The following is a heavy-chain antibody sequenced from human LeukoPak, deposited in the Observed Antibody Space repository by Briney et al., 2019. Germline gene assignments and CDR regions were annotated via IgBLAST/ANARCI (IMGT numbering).Heavy chain of an antibody. CDR2: ISYDGSNK. J-gene: IGHJ5*02. CDR1: GFTFSSYA. D-gene: IGHD6-13*01. V-gene: IGHV3-30-3*01. CDR3: ARAASSWYGNWFDP. Sequence: XAASGFTFSSYAMHWVRQAPGKGLEWVAVISYDGSNKYYADSVKGRFTISRDNSKNTLYLQMNSLRAEDTAVYYCARAASSWYGNWFDPWGQGTLVTVSS.